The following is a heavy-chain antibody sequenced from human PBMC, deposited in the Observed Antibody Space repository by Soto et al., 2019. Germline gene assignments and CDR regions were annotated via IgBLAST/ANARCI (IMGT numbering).Heavy chain of an antibody. D-gene: IGHD2-21*02. CDR3: ARANTYCGGDCYFDPFDI. J-gene: IGHJ3*02. Sequence: GVLRLSCAASGFTFSAYYMSWIRQAPGKGLEWVSYISSTSVYTNYADSVKGRFTISRDNAKNALYLQMDTLRAEDTAVYYCARANTYCGGDCYFDPFDIWGRGTMVTVSS. V-gene: IGHV3-11*06. CDR1: GFTFSAYY. CDR2: ISSTSVYT.